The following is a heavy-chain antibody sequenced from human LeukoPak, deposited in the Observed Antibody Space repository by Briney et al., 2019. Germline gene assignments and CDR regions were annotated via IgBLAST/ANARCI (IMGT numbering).Heavy chain of an antibody. CDR1: GGSFSGYY. CDR2: INYSGST. Sequence: SETLSLTCAVYGGSFSGYYWSWIRQPPGKGLEWIGEINYSGSTNYNPSLKSRVTISVDTSKNQFSLKLSSVTAADTAVYYCARHGNYYGSGSYYWGQGTLVTVSS. V-gene: IGHV4-34*01. CDR3: ARHGNYYGSGSYY. D-gene: IGHD3-10*01. J-gene: IGHJ4*02.